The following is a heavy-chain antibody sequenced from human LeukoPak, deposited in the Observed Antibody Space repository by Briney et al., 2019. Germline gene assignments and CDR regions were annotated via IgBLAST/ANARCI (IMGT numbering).Heavy chain of an antibody. J-gene: IGHJ5*02. Sequence: SETLSLTCTVSGGSISSYYWSWIRQPPGKGLEWIGYIYYSGSTNYNPSLKSRVTISVDTSKNQFSLKLSSVTAADTAVYYCARVGWVAETASGLSYWFDPWGQGTLVTVSS. CDR1: GGSISSYY. CDR3: ARVGWVAETASGLSYWFDP. CDR2: IYYSGST. D-gene: IGHD6-25*01. V-gene: IGHV4-59*01.